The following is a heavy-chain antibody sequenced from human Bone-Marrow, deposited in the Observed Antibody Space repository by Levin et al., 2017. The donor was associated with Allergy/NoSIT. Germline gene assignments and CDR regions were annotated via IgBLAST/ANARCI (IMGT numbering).Heavy chain of an antibody. J-gene: IGHJ6*02. D-gene: IGHD3-10*01. V-gene: IGHV4-59*01. CDR3: ATQYGSGSSPWDYYYGMDV. CDR2: IYYSGST. Sequence: SQTLSLTCTVSGGSISSYYWSWIRQPPGKGLEWIGYIYYSGSTNYNPSLKSRVTISVDTSKNQFSLKLSSVTAADTAVYYCATQYGSGSSPWDYYYGMDVWGQGTTVTVSS. CDR1: GGSISSYY.